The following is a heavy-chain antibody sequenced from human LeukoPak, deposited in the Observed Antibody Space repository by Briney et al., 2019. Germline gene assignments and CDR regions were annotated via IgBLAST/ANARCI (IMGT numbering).Heavy chain of an antibody. Sequence: ETLSLTCALYGGSFSTYYWNWIRQPPGKGLEWIGEINHRGSTKCNPSLERRVTMSLDTSKKQFSLKLRSVTAADTAVYYCALFTYGPDNWGQGTLVTVSS. V-gene: IGHV4-34*01. CDR3: ALFTYGPDN. CDR2: INHRGST. D-gene: IGHD2-8*01. J-gene: IGHJ4*02. CDR1: GGSFSTYY.